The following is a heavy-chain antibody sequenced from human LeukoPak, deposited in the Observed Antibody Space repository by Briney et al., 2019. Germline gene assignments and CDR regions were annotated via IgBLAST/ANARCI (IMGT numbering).Heavy chain of an antibody. CDR1: GYTFTGYY. J-gene: IGHJ4*02. D-gene: IGHD6-13*01. CDR2: INPNSGGT. V-gene: IGHV1-2*02. Sequence: ASVKVSCKASGYTFTGYYMHWVRQAPGQGLEWMGWINPNSGGTNYAQKFQGRVTMTRDTSISTAYMELSRLRSDDTAVYYCAGTAGTGLYSFDYWGQGTLVTVSS. CDR3: AGTAGTGLYSFDY.